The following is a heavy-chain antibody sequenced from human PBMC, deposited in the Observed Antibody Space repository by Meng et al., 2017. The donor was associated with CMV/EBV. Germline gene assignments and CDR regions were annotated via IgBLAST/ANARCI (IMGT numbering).Heavy chain of an antibody. CDR2: IRNKANNYAT. Sequence: GESLKISCAASGFTFSDSTMHWVRQASGKGLEWVGHIRNKANNYATAYAASVKGRFTISRDDSSSTTYLQLSGVKADDTAVYYCVAPSCSSTNCYAADFWGQGTLVTVSS. V-gene: IGHV3-73*01. CDR3: VAPSCSSTNCYAADF. D-gene: IGHD2-2*01. CDR1: GFTFSDST. J-gene: IGHJ4*02.